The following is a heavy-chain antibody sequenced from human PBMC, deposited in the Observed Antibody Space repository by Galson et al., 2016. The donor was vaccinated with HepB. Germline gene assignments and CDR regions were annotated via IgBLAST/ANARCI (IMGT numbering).Heavy chain of an antibody. CDR1: GFTFGGYA. D-gene: IGHD3-3*01. Sequence: SLRLSCATSGFTFGGYAMSWFRQAPGKGLEWVGFIRSKSYGGTTEYAASVKGRFTISRDDSKSIAYLQMNSLTTEDTAVYYCTRSPRITIFGVVKPDYYYYYTMDVWGKGTTVTVSS. V-gene: IGHV3-49*03. J-gene: IGHJ6*04. CDR3: TRSPRITIFGVVKPDYYYYYTMDV. CDR2: IRSKSYGGTT.